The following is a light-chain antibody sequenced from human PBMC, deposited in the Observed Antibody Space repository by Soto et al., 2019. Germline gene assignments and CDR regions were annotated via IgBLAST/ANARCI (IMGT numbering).Light chain of an antibody. CDR3: QSYDNSLNHVV. J-gene: IGLJ2*01. V-gene: IGLV1-40*01. Sequence: QAVVTQPPSVSGAPGQRVTIPCTGSSSNIGSFYDVHWYQQLPGTVPKLLIYGDNNRPSGVPDRFSGSKSGTAASLAITGLQAEDEAAYYCQSYDNSLNHVVFGGGTKVTVL. CDR1: SSNIGSFYD. CDR2: GDN.